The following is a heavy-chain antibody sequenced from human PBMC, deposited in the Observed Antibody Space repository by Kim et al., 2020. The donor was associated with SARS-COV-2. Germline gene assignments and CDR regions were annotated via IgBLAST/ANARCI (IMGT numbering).Heavy chain of an antibody. CDR3: ATSPNRDY. CDR1: GFTFDDYA. Sequence: GGSLRLSCAASGFTFDDYAMHWVRQAPGKGLEWVSGISWNSGSIGYADPVKGRFTISRDNAKNSLYLQMNSLRAEDTALYYCATSPNRDYWGQGTLVTVSS. V-gene: IGHV3-9*01. CDR2: ISWNSGSI. D-gene: IGHD3-16*01. J-gene: IGHJ4*02.